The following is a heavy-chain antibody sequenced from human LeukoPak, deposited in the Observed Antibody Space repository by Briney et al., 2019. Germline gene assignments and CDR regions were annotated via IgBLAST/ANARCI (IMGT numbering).Heavy chain of an antibody. CDR1: GFTFSSYS. CDR3: ARYSSGWYSAVAAFDI. V-gene: IGHV3-48*04. Sequence: GGSLRLSCAASGFTFSSYSMNWVRQAPGKGLEWVSYISSSSSTIYYADSVKGRFTISRDNAKNSLYLQMNSLRAEDTAVYYCARYSSGWYSAVAAFDIWGQGTMVTVSS. D-gene: IGHD6-13*01. CDR2: ISSSSSTI. J-gene: IGHJ3*02.